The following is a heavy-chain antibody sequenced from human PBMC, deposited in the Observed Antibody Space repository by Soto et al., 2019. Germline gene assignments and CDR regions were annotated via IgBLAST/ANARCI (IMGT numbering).Heavy chain of an antibody. CDR1: GFTFSGYA. CDR2: ISSGSTTI. J-gene: IGHJ6*02. CDR3: AKDDTSSGWRTYYYYYGMDV. D-gene: IGHD6-19*01. V-gene: IGHV3-48*01. Sequence: GGSLRLSCAASGFTFSGYAMNWVRQAPGKGLEWVSYISSGSTTIYYADSVKGRFTISRDNSKNTLYLQMSSLRAEDTAVYYWAKDDTSSGWRTYYYYYGMDVWGQGTTVTVSS.